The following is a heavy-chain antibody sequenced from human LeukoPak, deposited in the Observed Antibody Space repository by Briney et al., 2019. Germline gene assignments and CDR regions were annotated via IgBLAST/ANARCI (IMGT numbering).Heavy chain of an antibody. CDR1: GGSISSGNYF. J-gene: IGHJ5*02. D-gene: IGHD3-10*01. CDR2: IHTSGST. V-gene: IGHV4-61*02. Sequence: SETLSLTCTVSGGSISSGNYFWSWIRQPAGKGLEWIGRIHTSGSTNYNSSLKSRVTISIDTPKNQISLKLSSVTAADTAVYYCARELNLVRGVSYSWFDPWGQGTLVTVSS. CDR3: ARELNLVRGVSYSWFDP.